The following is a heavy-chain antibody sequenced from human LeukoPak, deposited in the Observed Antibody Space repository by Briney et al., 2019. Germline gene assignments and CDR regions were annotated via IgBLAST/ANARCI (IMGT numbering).Heavy chain of an antibody. CDR3: AIIGGGGNYNYAFDV. J-gene: IGHJ3*01. Sequence: PGGSLRLSCAASGFTFSSYSMSWVRQAPGKGLEWVSYISGSASSIYYADSVKGRFTISRDNAKNSLYLQMNSLRAEDMALYYCAIIGGGGNYNYAFDVWGQGTMVTVSS. CDR2: ISGSASSI. V-gene: IGHV3-48*04. CDR1: GFTFSSYS. D-gene: IGHD1-7*01.